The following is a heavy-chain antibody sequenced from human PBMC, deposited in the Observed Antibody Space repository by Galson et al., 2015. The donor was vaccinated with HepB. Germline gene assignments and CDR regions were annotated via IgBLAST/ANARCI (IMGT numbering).Heavy chain of an antibody. J-gene: IGHJ4*02. D-gene: IGHD2-15*01. CDR2: IFSNGGST. CDR3: ARWGCSGDSCHIDY. V-gene: IGHV3-64*04. CDR1: GFTFSDFP. Sequence: SCAASGFTFSDFPMHWVRQTPGKGLEFVSSIFSNGGSTDYADSVKGRFTVSRDNAKNSLYLQVNSLRAEDTAVYYCARWGCSGDSCHIDYWGQGTLVTVSS.